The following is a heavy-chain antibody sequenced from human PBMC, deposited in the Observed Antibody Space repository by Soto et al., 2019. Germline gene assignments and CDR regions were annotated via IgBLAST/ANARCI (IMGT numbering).Heavy chain of an antibody. Sequence: SETLSLTCTVSDGSISVNFLTWIREPAGKGLEWIGRISSNGNTDYNPSLKSRVTMSIDTSKNHFSLDLISVTASDTAIYYCAREVWVAGLLYYFDFWGQGTLVTVSS. CDR2: ISSNGNT. D-gene: IGHD6-19*01. CDR3: AREVWVAGLLYYFDF. CDR1: DGSISVNF. J-gene: IGHJ4*02. V-gene: IGHV4-4*07.